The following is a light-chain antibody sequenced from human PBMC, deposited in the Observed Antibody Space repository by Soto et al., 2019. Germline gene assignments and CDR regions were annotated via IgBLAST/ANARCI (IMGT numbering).Light chain of an antibody. CDR3: QHYVDWPLT. Sequence: EIVLTQSPGTLSLSPGERATLSCRASQGIGNTLAWYQQKPGQTPRLLIYAASIRATGVPARFSGSGSGTDFTLTINSLQSEDFAVYYCQHYVDWPLTFGGGTKVDI. CDR2: AAS. J-gene: IGKJ4*01. CDR1: QGIGNT. V-gene: IGKV3-15*01.